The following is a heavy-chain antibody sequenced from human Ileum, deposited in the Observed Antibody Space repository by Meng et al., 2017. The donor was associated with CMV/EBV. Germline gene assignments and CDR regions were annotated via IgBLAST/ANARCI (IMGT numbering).Heavy chain of an antibody. V-gene: IGHV3-21*01. D-gene: IGHD2-21*01. CDR3: ARAYCGGDCYRPPHFDY. CDR1: GFTFSSYG. Sequence: GGSLRLSCAASGFTFSSYGMNWVRQAPGKGLEWVSSISSSSSYIYYADSVKGRFTISRDNAKNSLYLQMNSLRAEDTAVYYCARAYCGGDCYRPPHFDYWGQGTLVTVSS. J-gene: IGHJ4*02. CDR2: ISSSSSYI.